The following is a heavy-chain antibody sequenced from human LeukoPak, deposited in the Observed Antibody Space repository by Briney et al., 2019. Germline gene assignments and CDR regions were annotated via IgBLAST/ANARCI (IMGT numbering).Heavy chain of an antibody. CDR2: IYTSGST. V-gene: IGHV4-61*02. Sequence: PSETLSLTCTASGGSISSGSYYWSWIRQPAGKGLEWIGRIYTSGSTNYNPSLKSRVTISVNTSKNQFSLKLSSVAAADTAVYYCARMGKSIAALDYWGQGTLVTVSS. D-gene: IGHD6-6*01. CDR1: GGSISSGSYY. J-gene: IGHJ4*02. CDR3: ARMGKSIAALDY.